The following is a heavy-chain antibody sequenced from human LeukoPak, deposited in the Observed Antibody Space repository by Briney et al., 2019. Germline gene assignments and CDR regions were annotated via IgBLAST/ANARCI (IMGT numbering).Heavy chain of an antibody. CDR2: IIPIFGTA. J-gene: IGHJ3*02. V-gene: IGHV1-69*06. CDR1: GGTFSSYA. Sequence: SVKVSCKASGGTFSSYAISWVRQAPGQGLEWMGGIIPIFGTANYAQKFRGRVTITADTSTSTAYMELRSLRSDDTAVYYCARDRAAGTAGDIWGQGTMVTVSS. D-gene: IGHD6-13*01. CDR3: ARDRAAGTAGDI.